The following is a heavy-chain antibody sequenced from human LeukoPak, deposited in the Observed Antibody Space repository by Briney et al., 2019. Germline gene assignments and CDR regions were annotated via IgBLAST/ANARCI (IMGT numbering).Heavy chain of an antibody. V-gene: IGHV3-21*01. CDR2: ISSSSSYI. J-gene: IGHJ3*02. Sequence: PGGSLRLSCAASGFTFSSYSMNWVRQAPGKGLEWVSSISSSSSYIYYADSVKGRFTISRDNAKNSLYLQMNSLRAEDTAVYYCAKQGGYYYDSSGLGAFDIWGQGTMVTVSS. CDR1: GFTFSSYS. CDR3: AKQGGYYYDSSGLGAFDI. D-gene: IGHD3-22*01.